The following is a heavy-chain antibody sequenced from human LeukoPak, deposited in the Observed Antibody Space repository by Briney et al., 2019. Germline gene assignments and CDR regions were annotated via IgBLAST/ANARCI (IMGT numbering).Heavy chain of an antibody. CDR2: LSGSGGST. V-gene: IGHV3-23*01. CDR3: AKVASIYYYYHMDV. CDR1: GFSFSSYA. Sequence: PGGSLRLSCAASGFSFSSYAMSWVRQAPGKGLEWVSALSGSGGSTYYADSVKGRFTISRDNSKNTLYLQMNSLRAEDTAKYYCAKVASIYYYYHMDVWGKGTTVTVSS. J-gene: IGHJ6*03.